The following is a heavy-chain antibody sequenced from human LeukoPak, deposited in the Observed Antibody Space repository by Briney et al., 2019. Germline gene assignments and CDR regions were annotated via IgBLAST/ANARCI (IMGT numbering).Heavy chain of an antibody. CDR1: GGSISSSSYY. J-gene: IGHJ6*02. CDR2: IYYSGST. V-gene: IGHV4-39*01. D-gene: IGHD2-2*01. CDR3: ASPVVPAATHSYWDPGMDV. Sequence: SEALSLTCTVSGGSISSSSYYWGWIRQPPGKGLEWIVSIYYSGSTYYNPSLKSRVTISVDTSKNQFSLKLSSVTAADTAVYYCASPVVPAATHSYWDPGMDVWGQGTTVTVS.